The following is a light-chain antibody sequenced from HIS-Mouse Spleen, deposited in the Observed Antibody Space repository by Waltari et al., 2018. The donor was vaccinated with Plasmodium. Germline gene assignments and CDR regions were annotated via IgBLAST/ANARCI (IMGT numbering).Light chain of an antibody. V-gene: IGKV3-20*01. Sequence: ENVLTLSPGTLSLSLGERSTLSCRASHSVSSSYLACYQQKPGQAPRLLIYGASSRATGIPDRFSGSGSGTDFTLTISRLEPEDFAVYYCQQYGSSPYTFGQGTKLEIK. CDR1: HSVSSSY. J-gene: IGKJ2*01. CDR2: GAS. CDR3: QQYGSSPYT.